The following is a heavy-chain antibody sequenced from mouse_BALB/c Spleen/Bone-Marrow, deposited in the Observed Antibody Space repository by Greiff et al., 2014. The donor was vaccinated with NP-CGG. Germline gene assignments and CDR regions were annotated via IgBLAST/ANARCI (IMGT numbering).Heavy chain of an antibody. CDR3: AREKVYYGISWFAY. J-gene: IGHJ3*01. Sequence: LVESGTAVVRPGASVKLSCKASGYSFTTYWMNWVKQRPGQGLEWIGMIHPSDSETRLNQKFKDKATLTVDKSSSTAYMQLNSPTSEDSAVYYCAREKVYYGISWFAYWGQGTLVTVSA. CDR1: GYSFTTYW. V-gene: IGHV1-74*04. CDR2: IHPSDSET. D-gene: IGHD2-1*01.